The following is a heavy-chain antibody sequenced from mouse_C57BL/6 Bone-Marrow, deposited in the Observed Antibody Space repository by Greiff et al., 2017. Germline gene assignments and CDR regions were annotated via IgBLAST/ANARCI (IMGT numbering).Heavy chain of an antibody. V-gene: IGHV1-19*01. CDR3: ARVDYGSSYAWYFDV. Sequence: VQLQQSGPVLVKPGASVKMSCKASGYTFTDYYMNWVKQSHGKSLEWIGVINPYNGGTSYNQKFKGKATLTVDKSSSTAYMELNSLTSEDSAVYYCARVDYGSSYAWYFDVWGTGTTVTVSS. CDR1: GYTFTDYY. D-gene: IGHD1-1*01. CDR2: INPYNGGT. J-gene: IGHJ1*03.